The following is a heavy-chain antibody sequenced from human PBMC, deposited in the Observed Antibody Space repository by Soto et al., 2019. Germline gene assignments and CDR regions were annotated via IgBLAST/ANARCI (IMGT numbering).Heavy chain of an antibody. CDR1: GGTFSSYA. Sequence: QVQLVQSGAEVKKPGSSVKVSCKASGGTFSSYAISWVRQAPGQGLEWMGGVIPIFGTANYAQKFQGRVTITADESTSTAYMELSSLMSEETAVYYGAGDGAAILGAYDYGMDVWGQGTTVTVSS. CDR2: VIPIFGTA. J-gene: IGHJ6*02. CDR3: AGDGAAILGAYDYGMDV. V-gene: IGHV1-69*01. D-gene: IGHD1-26*01.